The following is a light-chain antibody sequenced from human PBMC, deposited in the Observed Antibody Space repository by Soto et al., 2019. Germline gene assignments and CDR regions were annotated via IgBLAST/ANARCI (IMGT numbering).Light chain of an antibody. CDR2: SDN. J-gene: IGLJ2*01. CDR3: AAWDVSLVV. CDR1: SSNIGNNT. V-gene: IGLV1-44*01. Sequence: QSVLTKPPSASGTPGQRVTISCSGSSSNIGNNTVIWYQQLPGAAPKLLIYSDNQRPSGVPDRFAGSKSGTSASLAISGLQSEDEADYYCAAWDVSLVVFGGGTKLTVL.